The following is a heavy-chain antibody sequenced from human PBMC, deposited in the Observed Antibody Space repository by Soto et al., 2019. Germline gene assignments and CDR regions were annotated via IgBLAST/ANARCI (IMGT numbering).Heavy chain of an antibody. V-gene: IGHV3-64*01. CDR1: GFTFSSYA. Sequence: GGSLRLSCAASGFTFSSYAMHWVRQAPGKGLEYVSAISSNGGSTYYANSVKGRFTISRDNSKNTLYLQMGSLRAEDMAVYYCARDLRTGDQRVEWYFDLWGRGTLVTVSS. CDR3: ARDLRTGDQRVEWYFDL. D-gene: IGHD7-27*01. J-gene: IGHJ2*01. CDR2: ISSNGGST.